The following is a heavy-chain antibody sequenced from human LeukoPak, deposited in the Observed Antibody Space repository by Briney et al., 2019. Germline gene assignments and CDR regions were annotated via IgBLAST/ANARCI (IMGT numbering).Heavy chain of an antibody. D-gene: IGHD6-19*01. CDR3: ATQPKYSSGDDPFDY. V-gene: IGHV4-4*02. J-gene: IGHJ4*02. Sequence: SGTLSLTCAVSGGSISSSNWWSWVRQPPGKELEWIGEIYHSGSTNYNPSLKSRVTISVDKSKNQFSLKLSSVTAADTAVYYCATQPKYSSGDDPFDYWGQGTLVTVSS. CDR1: GGSISSSNW. CDR2: IYHSGST.